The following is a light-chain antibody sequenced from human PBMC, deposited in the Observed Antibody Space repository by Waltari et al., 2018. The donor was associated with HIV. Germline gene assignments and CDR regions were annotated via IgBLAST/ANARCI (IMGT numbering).Light chain of an antibody. J-gene: IGLJ3*02. CDR2: KDT. CDR3: QSADSNASLWV. V-gene: IGLV3-25*03. Sequence: SYELTQPPAVSVSPRQTARITSSGDALPKHYAYWYQQRPSQAPVFVIYKDTERPSGIPERFSGSSSGTTATLTIIGVQAQDEADYHCQSADSNASLWVFGGGTKVTVL. CDR1: ALPKHY.